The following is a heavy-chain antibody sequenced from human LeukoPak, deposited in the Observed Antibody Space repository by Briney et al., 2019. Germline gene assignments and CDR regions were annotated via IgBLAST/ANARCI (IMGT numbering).Heavy chain of an antibody. V-gene: IGHV4-39*01. D-gene: IGHD3-3*01. CDR1: GDSINSGSYY. Sequence: SETLSLTCTVSGDSINSGSYYWVWIRQPPGKGLEWIGSIYYSGSTYYSPSLKSRVTISVDTSKIQFSLRLSSVTAADTAVYYCARVGVFGVVSDSWGQGILVTVSS. J-gene: IGHJ4*02. CDR2: IYYSGST. CDR3: ARVGVFGVVSDS.